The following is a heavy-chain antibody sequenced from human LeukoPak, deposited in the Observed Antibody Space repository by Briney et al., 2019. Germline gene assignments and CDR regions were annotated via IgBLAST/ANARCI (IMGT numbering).Heavy chain of an antibody. Sequence: GESLKISCKGSGYSLTSYWIGWVRQMPGKGLEWMGIIYPGDSDTRYSPSFQGQVTISADKSISTAYLQWSSLKASDTAMYYCARGVNSSSWSLSYYYYGMDVWGQGTTVTVSS. V-gene: IGHV5-51*01. CDR2: IYPGDSDT. CDR3: ARGVNSSSWSLSYYYYGMDV. J-gene: IGHJ6*02. D-gene: IGHD6-13*01. CDR1: GYSLTSYW.